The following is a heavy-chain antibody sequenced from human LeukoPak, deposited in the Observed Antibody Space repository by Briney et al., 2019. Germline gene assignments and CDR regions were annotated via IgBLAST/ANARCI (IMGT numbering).Heavy chain of an antibody. V-gene: IGHV1-2*02. D-gene: IGHD5-18*01. J-gene: IGHJ4*02. Sequence: GASVKVSCKASGYTFSGYYMHWVRQAPGQGLEWMVWINPNSGGTNYAQKFQGRVTMTRDTSISTAYMELSRLRSDDTAVYYCARSKGRGYSYGYGYWGQGTLVTVSS. CDR1: GYTFSGYY. CDR3: ARSKGRGYSYGYGY. CDR2: INPNSGGT.